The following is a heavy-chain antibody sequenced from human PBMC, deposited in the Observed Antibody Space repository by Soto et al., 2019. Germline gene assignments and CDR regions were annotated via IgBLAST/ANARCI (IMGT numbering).Heavy chain of an antibody. D-gene: IGHD4-17*01. Sequence: PSETLSLTCAVSGDSISRGYYWSLSRQPPGKGLEYMGSIYHSGTTYYNPSLMSRATISVDTSNNQFSIHLTSVTAADTAVYYCETLDLEYGFDIWGQGTMGTGS. CDR3: ETLDLEYGFDI. V-gene: IGHV4-38-2*01. J-gene: IGHJ3*02. CDR1: GDSISRGYY. CDR2: IYHSGTT.